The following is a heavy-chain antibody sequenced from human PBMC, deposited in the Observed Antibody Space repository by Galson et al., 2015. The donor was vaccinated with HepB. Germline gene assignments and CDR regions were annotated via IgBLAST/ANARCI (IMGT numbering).Heavy chain of an antibody. CDR1: GFIFSSYW. CDR3: ARDGPPLIVATIQPSNWFDP. CDR2: IKQDGSQE. Sequence: SLRLSCAASGFIFSSYWMTWVRQSPGKGLEWVANIKQDGSQEFYVDSVKGRFTISRGNAKNSLFLQMNSLRAEDTAVYYCARDGPPLIVATIQPSNWFDPWGQGTLVTVSS. J-gene: IGHJ5*02. V-gene: IGHV3-7*03. D-gene: IGHD5-12*01.